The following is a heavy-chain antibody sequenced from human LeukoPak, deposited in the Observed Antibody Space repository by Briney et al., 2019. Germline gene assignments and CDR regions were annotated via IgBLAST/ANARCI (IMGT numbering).Heavy chain of an antibody. CDR1: GYSFTNYW. CDR3: TRSPDIDILTGYSRYYFDY. D-gene: IGHD3-9*01. V-gene: IGHV5-51*01. J-gene: IGHJ4*02. CDR2: IFLGDSHT. Sequence: GESLKISCKGSGYSFTNYWIGWVRQMPGKGLEWMGIIFLGDSHTRYSPSFQGQGTISADKSISTAYLQWNSLKASDTAIYYCTRSPDIDILTGYSRYYFDYWGQGTLVTVSS.